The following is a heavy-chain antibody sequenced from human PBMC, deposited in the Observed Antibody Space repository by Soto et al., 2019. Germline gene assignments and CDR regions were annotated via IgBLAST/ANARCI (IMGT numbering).Heavy chain of an antibody. CDR3: AKDPSAGSEYHYGMDV. CDR2: ISYDGTKK. J-gene: IGHJ6*02. Sequence: GRSLRLSWAASGFTFSSYVMHWVREAPGKGLEWVAVISYDGTKKYYADSVKGRFTISSDTSNNTLNPEMNSLRGEETAVYYCAKDPSAGSEYHYGMDVWGQGTTVTVSS. CDR1: GFTFSSYV. D-gene: IGHD3-10*01. V-gene: IGHV3-30*18.